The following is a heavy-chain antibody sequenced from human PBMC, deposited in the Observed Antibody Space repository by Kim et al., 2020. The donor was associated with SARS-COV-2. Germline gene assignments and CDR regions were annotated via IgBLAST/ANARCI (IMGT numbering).Heavy chain of an antibody. CDR1: GFTFGSYW. Sequence: GGSLRLSCAASGFTFGSYWMHWVRQAPGKGLVWVSRINSDETNTTYADSVKGRFTISRDNAKNTLYLQMNSLRAEDTAVYFCVRPIYFGDYGTTGYWGQGTLVTVSS. CDR2: INSDETNT. D-gene: IGHD4-17*01. J-gene: IGHJ4*02. V-gene: IGHV3-74*01. CDR3: VRPIYFGDYGTTGY.